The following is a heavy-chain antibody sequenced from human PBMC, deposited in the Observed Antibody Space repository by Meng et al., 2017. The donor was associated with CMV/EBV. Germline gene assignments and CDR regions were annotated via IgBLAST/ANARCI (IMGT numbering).Heavy chain of an antibody. CDR3: ARGGLRGFDY. J-gene: IGHJ4*02. D-gene: IGHD4-17*01. Sequence: TCKDPAPTRVNPPQTLPLTCTFSGFSLSTTGVVVGWIRQPPGKALEWLALIYWDDDKRYSPSLKSRLTITKDTSKNQVVLTMTNMDPVDTATYYCARGGLRGFDYWGQGTLVTVSS. CDR1: GFSLSTTGVV. CDR2: IYWDDDK. V-gene: IGHV2-5*02.